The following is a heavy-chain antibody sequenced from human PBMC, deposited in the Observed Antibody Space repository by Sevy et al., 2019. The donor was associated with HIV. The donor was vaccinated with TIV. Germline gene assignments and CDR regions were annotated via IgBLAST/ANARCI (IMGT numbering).Heavy chain of an antibody. V-gene: IGHV4-61*02. J-gene: IGHJ5*02. CDR2: IYTSGST. CDR3: AREGSSWAGWFDP. CDR1: GGSINSGGYY. D-gene: IGHD6-13*01. Sequence: SETLSLTCTVSGGSINSGGYYWSWIRQPAGKGLEWIGRIYTSGSTNYNPSLKSRVTISVDTSKNQFSLKLSSVTAADTAVYYCAREGSSWAGWFDPWGQGTLVTVSS.